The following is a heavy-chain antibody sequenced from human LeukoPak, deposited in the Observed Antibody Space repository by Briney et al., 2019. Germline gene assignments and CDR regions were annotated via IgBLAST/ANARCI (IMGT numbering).Heavy chain of an antibody. Sequence: GGSLRLSCAASGFTFSSYGMHWVRQAPGKGLEWVAVISYDGSNKYYADSVKGRFTISRDNSRNTLFLQMNSLRAEDTAVYYCATVVTLPRPFDYWGQGTLVTVSS. V-gene: IGHV3-30*03. CDR2: ISYDGSNK. D-gene: IGHD3-22*01. CDR1: GFTFSSYG. J-gene: IGHJ4*02. CDR3: ATVVTLPRPFDY.